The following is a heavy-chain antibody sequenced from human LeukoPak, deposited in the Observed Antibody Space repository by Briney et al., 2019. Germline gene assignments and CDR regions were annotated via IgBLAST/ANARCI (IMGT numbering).Heavy chain of an antibody. CDR3: AKDIVVVLANDD. CDR2: ISGSGSGT. Sequence: GGTLSLSCVASGFAFSSYAMTWVRQAPGKGLEWVADISGSGSGTYYAASVKDRFTISRDNSKNTLYLKVIDLRGEDTAVYYCAKDIVVVLANDDWGQRTPVTVSS. CDR1: GFAFSSYA. V-gene: IGHV3-23*01. J-gene: IGHJ4*02. D-gene: IGHD2-15*01.